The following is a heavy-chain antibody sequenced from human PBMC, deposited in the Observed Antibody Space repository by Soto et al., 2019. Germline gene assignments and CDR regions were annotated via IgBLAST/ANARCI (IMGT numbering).Heavy chain of an antibody. J-gene: IGHJ4*02. Sequence: QVQLVQSGAEVKKPGSSVKVSCKASGGTFSSYVISWVRQAPGQGLEWMGGIIPMFGSATYAQKFQGRVTITADESTSTAYMELSSLISEDTAVYYCASETAVVITKAWSRWGQGTLVTVSP. V-gene: IGHV1-69*12. CDR3: ASETAVVITKAWSR. CDR2: IIPMFGSA. CDR1: GGTFSSYV. D-gene: IGHD3-22*01.